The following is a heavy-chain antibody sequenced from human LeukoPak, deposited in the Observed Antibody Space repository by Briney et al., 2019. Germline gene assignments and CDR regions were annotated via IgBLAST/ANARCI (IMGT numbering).Heavy chain of an antibody. V-gene: IGHV1-2*02. CDR1: GYTFTGYY. J-gene: IGHJ6*01. Sequence: ASVKVSCKACGYTFTGYYMQWVQPPPGQGLEGMEWINHNSGGTNYEQKFQGRVTMTRDTSISTAYMELSRLRSDDTAVYYCARVTASSCLGTVCYYYGMDVWRQGDTVSVSS. D-gene: IGHD2-15*01. CDR3: ARVTASSCLGTVCYYYGMDV. CDR2: INHNSGGT.